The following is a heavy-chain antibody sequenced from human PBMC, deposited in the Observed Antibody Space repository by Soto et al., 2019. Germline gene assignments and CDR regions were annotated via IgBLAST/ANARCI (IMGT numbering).Heavy chain of an antibody. D-gene: IGHD4-17*01. CDR2: IYYSGST. Sequence: PSETLSLTCTVSGGSISSSSYYWGWIRQPPGKGLEWIGSIYYSGSTYYNPSLKSRVTISVDTSKNQFSLKLSSVTAADTAVYYCARPRIGDSFPDYWGQGTLVTVSS. CDR3: ARPRIGDSFPDY. J-gene: IGHJ4*02. V-gene: IGHV4-39*01. CDR1: GGSISSSSYY.